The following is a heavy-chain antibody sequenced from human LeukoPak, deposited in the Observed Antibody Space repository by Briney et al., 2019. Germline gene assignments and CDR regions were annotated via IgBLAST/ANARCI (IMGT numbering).Heavy chain of an antibody. J-gene: IGHJ4*02. CDR1: GFTFSSYA. CDR3: ARVPGYDSSGYFDY. D-gene: IGHD3-22*01. CDR2: ISYDGSNK. V-gene: IGHV3-30-3*01. Sequence: GRSLRLSCAASGFTFSSYAMHWVRQAPGKGLEWVAVISYDGSNKYYADSVKGRFTISRDNSKNTLYLQMNSLRAENTAVYYCARVPGYDSSGYFDYWGQGTLVTVSS.